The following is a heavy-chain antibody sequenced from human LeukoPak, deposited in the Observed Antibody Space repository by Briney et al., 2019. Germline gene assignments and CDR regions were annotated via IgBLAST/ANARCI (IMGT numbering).Heavy chain of an antibody. J-gene: IGHJ5*02. CDR2: ISGSGGGT. Sequence: GGSLRLSCAASGFTFSSYAMSWVRQAPGKGLEWVSAISGSGGGTYYADSVKGRFTISRDNSKNTLYLQMNSLRAEDTAVYYCAKDDRYCSGGSCYSNWFDPWGQGTLVTVSS. D-gene: IGHD2-15*01. V-gene: IGHV3-23*01. CDR3: AKDDRYCSGGSCYSNWFDP. CDR1: GFTFSSYA.